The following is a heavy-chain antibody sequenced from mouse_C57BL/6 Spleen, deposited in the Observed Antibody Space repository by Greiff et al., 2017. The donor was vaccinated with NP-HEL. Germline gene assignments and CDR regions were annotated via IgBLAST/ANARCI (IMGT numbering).Heavy chain of an antibody. CDR2: IHPNSGST. CDR1: GYTFTSYW. V-gene: IGHV1-64*01. Sequence: VQLQQPGAELVKPGASVKLSCKASGYTFTSYWMHWVKQRPGQGLEWIGMIHPNSGSTNYNEKFKSKATLTVDKSSSTAYMQLSSLTSEDSAVYYCASLYYGSSYIFAYWGQGTLVTVSA. CDR3: ASLYYGSSYIFAY. J-gene: IGHJ3*01. D-gene: IGHD1-1*01.